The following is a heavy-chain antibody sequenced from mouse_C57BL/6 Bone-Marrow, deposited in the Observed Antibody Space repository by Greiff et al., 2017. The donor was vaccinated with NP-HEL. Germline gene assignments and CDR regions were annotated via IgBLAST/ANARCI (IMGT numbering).Heavy chain of an antibody. D-gene: IGHD2-4*01. J-gene: IGHJ4*01. Sequence: EVNVVESGGGLVQPGGSLSLSCAASGFTFTDYYMSWVRQPPGKALEWVGVIRNKANGYTIEYSASVKGRFTISRDNSQSILYLQMNALRAEDSATYYCARSIYYDYADDPFYGMDYWGQGTSVTVSS. V-gene: IGHV7-3*01. CDR2: IRNKANGYTI. CDR1: GFTFTDYY. CDR3: ARSIYYDYADDPFYGMDY.